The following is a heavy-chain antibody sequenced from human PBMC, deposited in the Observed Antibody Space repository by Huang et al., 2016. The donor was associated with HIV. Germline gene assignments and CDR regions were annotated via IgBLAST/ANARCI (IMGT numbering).Heavy chain of an antibody. D-gene: IGHD4-17*01. CDR2: FIPSFGTP. Sequence: QVQLVQSGAEVKTPGSSVKVSCKASGGTFSKYSISWVRQAPGQGLEWMGGFIPSFGTPNYARKFQGRVTITADDSTSTTYVEVSSLRSEDTALYYCARGQLGSYGDYDVLYWGQGTLVTVSS. V-gene: IGHV1-69*13. CDR1: GGTFSKYS. J-gene: IGHJ4*02. CDR3: ARGQLGSYGDYDVLY.